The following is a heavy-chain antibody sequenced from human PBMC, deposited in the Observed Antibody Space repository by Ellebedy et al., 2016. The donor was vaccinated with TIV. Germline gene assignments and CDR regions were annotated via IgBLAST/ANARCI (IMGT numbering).Heavy chain of an antibody. J-gene: IGHJ4*02. V-gene: IGHV3-53*01. CDR3: AKDRTSGDGYWVFDN. CDR2: IGGSGS. CDR1: GFTVTTNY. D-gene: IGHD5-18*01. Sequence: GESLKISCAASGFTVTTNYMNWVRHAPGKGLEWVSGIGGSGSQKYADSVKGRFTISRDNSKRTVDLQMNGLRAEDTAIYFCAKDRTSGDGYWVFDNWGQGTLVSVSS.